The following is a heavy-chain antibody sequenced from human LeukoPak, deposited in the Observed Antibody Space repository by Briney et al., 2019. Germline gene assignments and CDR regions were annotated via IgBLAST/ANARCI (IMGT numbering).Heavy chain of an antibody. J-gene: IGHJ4*02. Sequence: SETLSLTCTVSGGSISSGSYYWSWIRQPAGKGLEWIGRIYTSGSTNYNPSLKSRVTISVDTSKNQFSLKLSSVTAADTAVYYCAGENSSGYHYPGYWGQGTLVTVSS. V-gene: IGHV4-61*02. CDR1: GGSISSGSYY. D-gene: IGHD3-22*01. CDR3: AGENSSGYHYPGY. CDR2: IYTSGST.